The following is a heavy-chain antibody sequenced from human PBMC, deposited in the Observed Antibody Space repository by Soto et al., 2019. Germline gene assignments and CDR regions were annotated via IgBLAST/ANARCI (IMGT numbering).Heavy chain of an antibody. CDR1: GYSFTGNS. CDR3: VIQCSGVVY. CDR2: INPNNGGT. D-gene: IGHD2-15*01. J-gene: IGHJ4*02. V-gene: IGHV1-2*04. Sequence: QVHLVQSGAEVKKPGASARVSCKASGYSFTGNSMHWVRQAPGQGLEWMGWINPNNGGTNYAQKFQGWVTMTRDTSVSTAYMDLTRLKSDETAVYYCVIQCSGVVYWGQGTLVTVSS.